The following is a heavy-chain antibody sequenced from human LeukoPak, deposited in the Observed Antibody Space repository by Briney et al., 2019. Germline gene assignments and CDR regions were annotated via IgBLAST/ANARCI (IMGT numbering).Heavy chain of an antibody. J-gene: IGHJ4*02. Sequence: PGRSLRLSCAASGFTFSSYAMNWVRQAPGKGLEWVSAISGSGGSTYYADSVKGRFTISRDNSKNTLYLQMNSLRAEDTAVYYCAKDHIGSGWYFDYWGQGTLVTVSS. CDR2: ISGSGGST. D-gene: IGHD6-19*01. V-gene: IGHV3-23*01. CDR3: AKDHIGSGWYFDY. CDR1: GFTFSSYA.